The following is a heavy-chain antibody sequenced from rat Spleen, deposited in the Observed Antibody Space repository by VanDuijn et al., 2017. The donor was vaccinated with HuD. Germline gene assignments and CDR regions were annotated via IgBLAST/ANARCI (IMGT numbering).Heavy chain of an antibody. V-gene: IGHV5-19*01. CDR3: ATDRTTGIPHYYVMDA. CDR2: ISPSGGST. CDR1: GFTFSNYG. J-gene: IGHJ4*01. D-gene: IGHD1-9*01. Sequence: EVQLVESGGGLVQPGRSLKLSCAASGFTFSNYGMHWIRQAPTKGLEWVASISPSGGSTYYRDSVKGRFTISRDNAKSTLYQQMDSLRSEDTATYYCATDRTTGIPHYYVMDAWGQGASVTVSS.